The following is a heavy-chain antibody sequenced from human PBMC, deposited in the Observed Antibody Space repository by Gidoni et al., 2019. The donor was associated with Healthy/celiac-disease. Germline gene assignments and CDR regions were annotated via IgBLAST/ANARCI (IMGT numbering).Heavy chain of an antibody. D-gene: IGHD6-19*01. CDR2: IKSKTDGGTT. CDR3: TTVVGWYEDYYYGMDV. CDR1: GFTFSNAW. J-gene: IGHJ6*02. V-gene: IGHV3-15*01. Sequence: EVQLVESGGGLVKPGGPLRLSCPASGFTFSNAWLSWVRQAPGKGLEWVGRIKSKTDGGTTDYAAPVKGRFTISRDDSKNTLYLQMNSLKTEDTAVYYCTTVVGWYEDYYYGMDVWGQGTTVTVSS.